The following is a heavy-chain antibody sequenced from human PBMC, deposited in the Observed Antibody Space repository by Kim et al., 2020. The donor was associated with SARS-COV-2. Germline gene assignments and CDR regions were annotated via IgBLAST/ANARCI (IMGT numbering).Heavy chain of an antibody. J-gene: IGHJ5*02. CDR2: T. CDR3: ARLIPGGWFDP. D-gene: IGHD3-16*01. V-gene: IGHV4-39*01. Sequence: TDYNPSLKSRVTIAVDTSKNQFSLKLSSVTAADTAVYYCARLIPGGWFDPWGQGTLVTVSS.